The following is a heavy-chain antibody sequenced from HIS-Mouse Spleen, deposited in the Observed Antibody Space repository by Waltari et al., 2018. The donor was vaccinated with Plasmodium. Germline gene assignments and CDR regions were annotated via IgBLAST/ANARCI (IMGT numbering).Heavy chain of an antibody. J-gene: IGHJ4*02. D-gene: IGHD6-19*01. Sequence: QVQLQQWGAGLLKPSETLSLTCAVYGGSFSGYYWSWIRQPPGKGLEWIGEINHSGSNNYNPSLKSRVTISVDTSKNQFSLKLGSVTAADTAVYYCARGPGYSSGWYYFDYWGQGTLVTVSS. CDR2: INHSGSN. CDR1: GGSFSGYY. CDR3: ARGPGYSSGWYYFDY. V-gene: IGHV4-34*01.